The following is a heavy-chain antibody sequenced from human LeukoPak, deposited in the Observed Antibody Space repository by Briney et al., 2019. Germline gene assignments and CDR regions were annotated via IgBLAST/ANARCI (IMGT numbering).Heavy chain of an antibody. D-gene: IGHD3-9*01. CDR3: ARLNYDILTGPDY. J-gene: IGHJ4*02. Sequence: SETLSLTCTVSGGSISSGGYYWSWTRQHPGKGLEWIGYIYYSGSTYYNPSLKSRVTILVDTSKNQFSLKLSSVTAADTAVYYCARLNYDILTGPDYWGQGTLVTVSS. CDR2: IYYSGST. V-gene: IGHV4-31*03. CDR1: GGSISSGGYY.